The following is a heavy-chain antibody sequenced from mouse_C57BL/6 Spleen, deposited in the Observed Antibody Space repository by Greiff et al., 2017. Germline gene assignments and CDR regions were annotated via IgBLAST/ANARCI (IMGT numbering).Heavy chain of an antibody. Sequence: VQLQQPGAELVKPGASVKMSCKASGYTFTSYWITWVKQRPGQGLEWIGDIYPGSGSTNYNEKFKSKATLTVDTSSSTAYMQLSSLTSEDSAVYYCARESYGIGYAMDYWGQGTSVTVSS. CDR2: IYPGSGST. CDR1: GYTFTSYW. D-gene: IGHD1-1*01. V-gene: IGHV1-55*01. CDR3: ARESYGIGYAMDY. J-gene: IGHJ4*01.